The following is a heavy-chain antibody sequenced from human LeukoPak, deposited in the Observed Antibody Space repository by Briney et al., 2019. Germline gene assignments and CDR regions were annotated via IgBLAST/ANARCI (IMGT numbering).Heavy chain of an antibody. V-gene: IGHV1-69*04. CDR2: IIPSLGTA. J-gene: IGHJ6*02. CDR3: ARDRPYYYGSGSYYLDV. D-gene: IGHD3-10*01. CDR1: GGTFSSYA. Sequence: ASVKVSCKASGGTFSSYAISWVRQAPGQGLEWMGRIIPSLGTANDAQKFQGRVTITADKSTSTAYMELSSLRSEDTAVYYCARDRPYYYGSGSYYLDVWGQGTTVTVSS.